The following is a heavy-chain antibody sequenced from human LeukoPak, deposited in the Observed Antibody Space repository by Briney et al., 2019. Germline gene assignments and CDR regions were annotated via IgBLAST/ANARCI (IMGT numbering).Heavy chain of an antibody. V-gene: IGHV3-74*01. CDR3: ATASAETGTFVY. Sequence: GGSLRLSCAASGFTFSSYWMHWVRQTPGKGPVWVSRISSDGTSATYADSLRGQFTISRDNAKNTVYLQMNSLRVEDTAVYYCATASAETGTFVYWGQGTLVTVSS. CDR1: GFTFSSYW. CDR2: ISSDGTSA. J-gene: IGHJ4*02. D-gene: IGHD6-19*01.